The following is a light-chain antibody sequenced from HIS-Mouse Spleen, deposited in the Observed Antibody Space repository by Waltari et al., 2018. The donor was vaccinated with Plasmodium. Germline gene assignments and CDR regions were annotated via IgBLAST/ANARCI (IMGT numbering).Light chain of an antibody. Sequence: QSALTQPASVSGSPGQSITLSCPGTSSDVGSYNLVPWYQQHPDKAPKLLIYEGSKRPSGVSNRFSGSKSGNTASLTISGLQAEDEADYYCCSYAGSSTNWVFGGGTKLTVL. CDR2: EGS. V-gene: IGLV2-23*01. CDR1: SSDVGSYNL. CDR3: CSYAGSSTNWV. J-gene: IGLJ3*02.